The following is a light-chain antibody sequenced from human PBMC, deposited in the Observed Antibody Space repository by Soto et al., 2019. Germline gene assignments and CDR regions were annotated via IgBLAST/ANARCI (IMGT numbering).Light chain of an antibody. CDR2: DAS. V-gene: IGKV3-15*01. CDR1: QSAGSK. Sequence: EIVMTQSPATLSVSPGERVTLSCRASQSAGSKLGWYQQKPGQAPRLLIYDASTRATGIPARFSGSGSGTEFTLTISSLQSEDFAVYYCQQYNDWPTSTFGQGTKVEIK. J-gene: IGKJ1*01. CDR3: QQYNDWPTST.